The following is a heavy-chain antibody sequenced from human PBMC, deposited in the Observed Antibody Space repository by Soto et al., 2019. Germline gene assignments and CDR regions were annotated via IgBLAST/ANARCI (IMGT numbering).Heavy chain of an antibody. V-gene: IGHV5-10-1*01. Sequence: PGESLKISCKGSGYSFTSYWIGWVRQMPGKGLEWMGRIDPSDSYTNYSPSFQGHVTISADKSISTAYLQWSSLKASDTAMYYCASRIVEAGPSDFDIWGQGNMLTVSS. CDR2: IDPSDSYT. D-gene: IGHD1-26*01. CDR3: ASRIVEAGPSDFDI. CDR1: GYSFTSYW. J-gene: IGHJ3*02.